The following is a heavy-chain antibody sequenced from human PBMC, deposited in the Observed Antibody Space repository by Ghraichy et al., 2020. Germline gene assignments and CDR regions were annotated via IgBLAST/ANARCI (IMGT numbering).Heavy chain of an antibody. Sequence: GGPLRLSCAASGFTLSNFALNWVRQAPGKGLEWISYIRTSSDIYYADSVKGRFTISRDNAKNSLYLQMNSLRDEDTALYYCSRDSESTGGNLIFHYWGQGPLVTVSS. D-gene: IGHD4-23*01. CDR1: GFTLSNFA. CDR2: IRTSSDI. J-gene: IGHJ4*02. V-gene: IGHV3-48*02. CDR3: SRDSESTGGNLIFHY.